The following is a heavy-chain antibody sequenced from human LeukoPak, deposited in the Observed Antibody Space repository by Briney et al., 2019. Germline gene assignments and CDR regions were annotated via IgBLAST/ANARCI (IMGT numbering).Heavy chain of an antibody. CDR3: AREDYDYVWGSYRWRD. D-gene: IGHD3-16*02. J-gene: IGHJ4*02. CDR1: GFTVSSNY. V-gene: IGHV3-53*01. Sequence: GGSLRLSCAASGFTVSSNYMSWVRQAPGKGLEWVSVIYSGGSTYYADSVKGRFTISRDNSKNTLYPQMNSLRAEDTAVYYCAREDYDYVWGSYRWRDWGQGTLVTVSS. CDR2: IYSGGST.